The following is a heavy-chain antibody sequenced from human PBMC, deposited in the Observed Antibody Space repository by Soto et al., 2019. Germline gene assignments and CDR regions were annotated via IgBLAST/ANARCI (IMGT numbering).Heavy chain of an antibody. CDR1: GGTFSSYA. V-gene: IGHV1-69*05. D-gene: IGHD5-12*01. J-gene: IGHJ6*02. Sequence: QVQLVQYGAEVKKPGSSVKVSCKASGGTFSSYAISWVRQAPGQGLEWMGGIIPIVGTADYAQKFQGRVTITTDESPSTAYMKLSSLRPEDTAVYYCASPHIAATIVNYYYGMDVWGQGTTVTVSS. CDR3: ASPHIAATIVNYYYGMDV. CDR2: IIPIVGTA.